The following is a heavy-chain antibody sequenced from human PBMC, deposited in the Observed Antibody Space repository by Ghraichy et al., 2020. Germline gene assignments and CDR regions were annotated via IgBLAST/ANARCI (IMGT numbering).Heavy chain of an antibody. D-gene: IGHD2-15*01. Sequence: SVKVSCKASGGTFSSYAINWVRQAPGQGLEWMGGIIPIFGTANYAQKFQGRVTITADESTSTAYMELSSLRSEDTAVYYCAREVSYCSGGSCQTYYFDYWGQGTLVTVSS. CDR2: IIPIFGTA. CDR3: AREVSYCSGGSCQTYYFDY. J-gene: IGHJ4*02. CDR1: GGTFSSYA. V-gene: IGHV1-69*13.